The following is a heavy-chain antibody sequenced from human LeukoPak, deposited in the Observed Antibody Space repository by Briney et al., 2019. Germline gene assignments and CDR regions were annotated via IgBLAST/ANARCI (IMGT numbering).Heavy chain of an antibody. CDR3: ARESELYYDSSGYYYASPFDY. J-gene: IGHJ4*02. Sequence: PGGSLRLSCAASGFTFSSYGMHWVRQAPGKGLEWVAVIWYDGSNKYYADSVKGRFTISRDNSKNTLYLQMNSLRAEDTAVYCCARESELYYDSSGYYYASPFDYWGQGTLVTVSS. D-gene: IGHD3-22*01. CDR2: IWYDGSNK. V-gene: IGHV3-33*01. CDR1: GFTFSSYG.